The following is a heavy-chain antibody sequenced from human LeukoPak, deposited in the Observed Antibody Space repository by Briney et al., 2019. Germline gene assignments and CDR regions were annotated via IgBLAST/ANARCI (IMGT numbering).Heavy chain of an antibody. J-gene: IGHJ4*02. CDR2: MHYSGDS. Sequence: SETLSLTCTVSGGSISSFFWSWIRQPPGKGLEWIGSMHYSGDSKYNPSLKSRVSLSIDTSRQQFSLRLSSVTAADTAVYYCARDLELERNRWNYFESWGQGTLVTVSS. V-gene: IGHV4-59*01. CDR3: ARDLELERNRWNYFES. D-gene: IGHD1-1*01. CDR1: GGSISSFF.